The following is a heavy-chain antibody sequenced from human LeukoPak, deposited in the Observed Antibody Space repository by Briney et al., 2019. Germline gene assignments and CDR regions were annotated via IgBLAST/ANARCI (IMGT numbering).Heavy chain of an antibody. D-gene: IGHD2-15*01. CDR2: ISSSSSYI. CDR3: ARDFCSGGSCYWIYYYYYMDV. CDR1: GFTFSSYS. J-gene: IGHJ6*03. V-gene: IGHV3-21*01. Sequence: GGSLRLSCAASGFTFSSYSMNWVRQAPGKGLEWVSSISSSSSYIYYADSVKGRFTISGDNAKNSLYLQMNSLRAEDTAVYYCARDFCSGGSCYWIYYYYYMDVWGKGTTVTVSS.